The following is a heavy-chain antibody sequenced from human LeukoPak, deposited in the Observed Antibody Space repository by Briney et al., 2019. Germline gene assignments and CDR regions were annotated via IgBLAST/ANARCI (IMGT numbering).Heavy chain of an antibody. CDR2: IFYSGST. D-gene: IGHD1-26*01. CDR1: GASISSGGDY. J-gene: IGHJ5*02. Sequence: PSQTLSLTCTVSGASISSGGDYWSWLRQHPGKGLEWIVYIFYSGSTYYNPSLQIRVTISVDASKNQFSLKLSSVTAADTALYYCATYSGSSQGNWFDPWGQGTLVTVSS. V-gene: IGHV4-31*03. CDR3: ATYSGSSQGNWFDP.